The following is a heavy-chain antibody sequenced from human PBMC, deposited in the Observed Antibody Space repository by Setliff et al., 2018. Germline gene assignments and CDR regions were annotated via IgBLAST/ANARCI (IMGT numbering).Heavy chain of an antibody. CDR1: GGSISSGSYY. V-gene: IGHV4-61*09. J-gene: IGHJ4*02. Sequence: TLSLTCTVSGGSISSGSYYWSWIRQPAGKGLEWIGHIYTSGSTNYNPSLKSRVTISADTSKNQFSLKRSSVTAADTAVYYCARAIGYCSSTSCYILGPHYYFDYWGQGTLVTVPQ. CDR3: ARAIGYCSSTSCYILGPHYYFDY. D-gene: IGHD2-2*02. CDR2: IYTSGST.